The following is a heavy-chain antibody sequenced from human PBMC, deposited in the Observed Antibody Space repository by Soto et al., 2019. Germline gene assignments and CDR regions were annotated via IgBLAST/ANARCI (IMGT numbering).Heavy chain of an antibody. Sequence: SETLSLTCTVSGGSISSNYWTWIRQPPGKGLEWIGYVYNSGSTNYNPSLKSRVTISEDTSRSQFSLKVNSMTAADTAVYYCARYRPEAVVGYTLDYWGQGILVTVSS. CDR1: GGSISSNY. CDR3: ARYRPEAVVGYTLDY. CDR2: VYNSGST. J-gene: IGHJ4*02. V-gene: IGHV4-59*01. D-gene: IGHD6-13*01.